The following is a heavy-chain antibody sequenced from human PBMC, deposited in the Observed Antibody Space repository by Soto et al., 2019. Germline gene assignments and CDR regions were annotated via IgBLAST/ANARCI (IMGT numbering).Heavy chain of an antibody. CDR2: ISGSGGST. CDR1: VFTFSSYA. Sequence: LSCASSVFTFSSYALSWVRQAPGKGLEWVSAISGSGGSTYYADSVKGRFTISRDNSKNKLYLKMNSLRAEDTAVYYCAKDRPIAAAGGFDYWGQGTLVTVS. J-gene: IGHJ4*02. V-gene: IGHV3-23*01. D-gene: IGHD6-13*01. CDR3: AKDRPIAAAGGFDY.